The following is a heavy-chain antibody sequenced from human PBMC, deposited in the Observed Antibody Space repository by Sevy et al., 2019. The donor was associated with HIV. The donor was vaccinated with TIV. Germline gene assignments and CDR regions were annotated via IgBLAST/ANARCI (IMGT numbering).Heavy chain of an antibody. Sequence: GGSLRLSCAASGFTFGANPITWVRQAPGRGLEGFSAISGSGGSTYYADSVKGRFTISRDNSKNTLYLQMNSLRAEDTAVYYCAKDGYKPSVGDENYYYYYMDVWGKGTTVTVSS. CDR1: GFTFGANP. J-gene: IGHJ6*03. V-gene: IGHV3-23*01. D-gene: IGHD1-20*01. CDR2: ISGSGGST. CDR3: AKDGYKPSVGDENYYYYYMDV.